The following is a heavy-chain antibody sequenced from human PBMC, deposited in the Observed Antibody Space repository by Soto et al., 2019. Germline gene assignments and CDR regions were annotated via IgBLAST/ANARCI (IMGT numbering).Heavy chain of an antibody. CDR1: GGSISSGGYY. D-gene: IGHD3-3*01. J-gene: IGHJ3*02. CDR2: IYYSGST. Sequence: SETLSLTCTVSGGSISSGGYYWIWIRQHPGKGLEWIGYIYYSGSTYYNPSLKSRVTISLDTSKNQFSLKLSSVTAADTAVYFCARDSPYDFWSGYSNAFDIWGQGTMVT. CDR3: ARDSPYDFWSGYSNAFDI. V-gene: IGHV4-31*03.